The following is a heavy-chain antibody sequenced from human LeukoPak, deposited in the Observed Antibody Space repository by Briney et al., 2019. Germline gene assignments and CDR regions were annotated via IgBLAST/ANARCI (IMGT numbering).Heavy chain of an antibody. CDR3: ATDFSAYDSSSYYYRWFQH. D-gene: IGHD3-22*01. V-gene: IGHV1-8*01. CDR1: GYTFTSYD. J-gene: IGHJ1*01. CDR2: MSPNSGDT. Sequence: ASVKVSCKASGYTFTSYDFNWVRQATGQRPEWMGWMSPNSGDTGYAQKFQDRVTMTRNTSISTAYMELSSLRSEDTAVYYCATDFSAYDSSSYYYRWFQHWGQGTLVTVSS.